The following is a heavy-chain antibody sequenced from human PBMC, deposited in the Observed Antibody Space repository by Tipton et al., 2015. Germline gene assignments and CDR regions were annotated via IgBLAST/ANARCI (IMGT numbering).Heavy chain of an antibody. V-gene: IGHV4-59*01. CDR3: ARRCGADCYWGYYFGH. CDR1: GGSIDSYY. Sequence: TLSLTCTVSGGSIDSYYWSWLRQPPGMRLEWIGYIDFRGSTNYSPSLKSRVTISVDTSKNQFSLKLSSVTAADTAVYYCARRCGADCYWGYYFGHWGQGTLVNVSS. J-gene: IGHJ4*02. D-gene: IGHD2-21*01. CDR2: IDFRGST.